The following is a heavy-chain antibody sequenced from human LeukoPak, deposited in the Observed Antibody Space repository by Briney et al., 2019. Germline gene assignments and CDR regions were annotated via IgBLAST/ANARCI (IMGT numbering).Heavy chain of an antibody. J-gene: IGHJ4*02. D-gene: IGHD3-22*01. V-gene: IGHV3-30-3*01. Sequence: PGGSLRLSCAASGFNFNDYTMNWIRQAPGKGLDWVAVISNDGTNKFYADSLKGRFILSRDNSKNTIYVEMNDLRTEDTAVYYCARGQGYDYWGQGTLVTVSS. CDR3: ARGQGYDY. CDR2: ISNDGTNK. CDR1: GFNFNDYT.